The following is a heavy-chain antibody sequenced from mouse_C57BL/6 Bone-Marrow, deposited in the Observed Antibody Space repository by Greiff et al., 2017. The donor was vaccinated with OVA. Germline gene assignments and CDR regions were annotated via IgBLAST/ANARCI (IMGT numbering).Heavy chain of an antibody. Sequence: VQLQQSGPELVKPGDSVKISCKASGYSFTGYFMNWVMQSHGKSLEWIGRINPYNGDTFYNQKFKGKATLTVDKSSSTAHMELRSLTSEDSAVYYCAREGWLLPWYFDVWGTGTTVTVSS. D-gene: IGHD2-3*01. V-gene: IGHV1-20*01. CDR2: INPYNGDT. J-gene: IGHJ1*03. CDR1: GYSFTGYF. CDR3: AREGWLLPWYFDV.